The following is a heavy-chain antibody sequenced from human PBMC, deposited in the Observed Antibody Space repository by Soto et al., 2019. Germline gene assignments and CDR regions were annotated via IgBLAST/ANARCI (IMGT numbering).Heavy chain of an antibody. Sequence: PSEDISLTCDISGVRISLNIAACNWIRQSPSRGLEWLGRTYYRSKWYRDYALSLKSRITIDPDTSKNQFSLQLNSVTPEDTAVYYCARGDRSEGLFYYENCCFGHWGQGTLVTFSS. V-gene: IGHV6-1*01. D-gene: IGHD3-16*01. CDR1: GVRISLNIAA. CDR3: ARGDRSEGLFYYENCCFGH. J-gene: IGHJ4*02. CDR2: TYYRSKWYR.